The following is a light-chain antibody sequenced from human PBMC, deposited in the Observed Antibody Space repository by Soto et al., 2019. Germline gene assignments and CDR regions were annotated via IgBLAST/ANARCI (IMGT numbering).Light chain of an antibody. CDR2: GAS. CDR3: QQYGSPPQT. Sequence: EIVLTQSPVTLSLSPGEGATLSCRASQSVSSSYLAWYQQKRGQAPRLLIYGASSRATGIPDRFSGSGSGTDFTLTISRLEPEDFAVYFCQQYGSPPQTFGQGTKVDIK. V-gene: IGKV3-20*01. CDR1: QSVSSSY. J-gene: IGKJ1*01.